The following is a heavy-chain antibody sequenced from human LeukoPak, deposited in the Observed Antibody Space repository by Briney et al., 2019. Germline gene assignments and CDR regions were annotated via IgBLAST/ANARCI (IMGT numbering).Heavy chain of an antibody. CDR1: GGTFSSYA. D-gene: IGHD5-18*01. J-gene: IGHJ6*02. CDR3: ARAPAFSSEWIRGSEHYYGLDV. Sequence: SVKVSCKASGGTFSSYAISWVRQAPGQGLEWMGGIIPIFGTANYAQKFQGRVTITADESTSTAYMELSSLRSEDTAVYYCARAPAFSSEWIRGSEHYYGLDVWGRGTTVTVS. CDR2: IIPIFGTA. V-gene: IGHV1-69*01.